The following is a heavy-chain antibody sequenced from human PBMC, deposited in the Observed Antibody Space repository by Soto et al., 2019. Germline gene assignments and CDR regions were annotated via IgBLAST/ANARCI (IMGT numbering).Heavy chain of an antibody. D-gene: IGHD5-18*01. CDR3: ARDFYGGYTYGPGDY. CDR2: IHGDGGKI. V-gene: IGHV3-7*01. Sequence: PLGGPRLSCAASGFMFSAYWMSWVRQAPGKGLEWVANIHGDGGKIYYVDSVKGRFTISRDNAKRSLYLQMNSLRAEDTAVYYCARDFYGGYTYGPGDYWGQGALVTVSS. J-gene: IGHJ4*02. CDR1: GFMFSAYW.